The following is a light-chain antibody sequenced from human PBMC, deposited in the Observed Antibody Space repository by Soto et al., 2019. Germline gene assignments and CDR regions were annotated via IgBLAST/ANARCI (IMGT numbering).Light chain of an antibody. Sequence: DIQLTQSPSFLSASVGDRVTITCRASQGIRNYLAWYQQKPGRAPKTLIFDTSTLHSGIPSRFSGSGSGTDFTLTIASLQPEDFATYYCQQYNFYPRTFGQGTRVEI. J-gene: IGKJ1*01. CDR3: QQYNFYPRT. CDR2: DTS. CDR1: QGIRNY. V-gene: IGKV1-9*01.